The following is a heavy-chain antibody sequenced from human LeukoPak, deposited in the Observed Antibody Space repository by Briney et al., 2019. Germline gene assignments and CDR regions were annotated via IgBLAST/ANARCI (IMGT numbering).Heavy chain of an antibody. Sequence: GGSLRLSCVASGFXFSSYRITWVRQAPGKGLEWVASINQDGSEKYYVDSVKGRFTISRDNAKNSLYLQMNTLGADDTAVYYCARGNFGAFDIWGQGTMVTVSS. D-gene: IGHD3-3*01. J-gene: IGHJ3*02. CDR2: INQDGSEK. CDR1: GFXFSSYR. V-gene: IGHV3-7*05. CDR3: ARGNFGAFDI.